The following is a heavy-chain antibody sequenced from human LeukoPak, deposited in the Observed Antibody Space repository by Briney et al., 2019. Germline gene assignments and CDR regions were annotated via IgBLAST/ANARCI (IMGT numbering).Heavy chain of an antibody. CDR3: AKDQGLWFGKLFPLDY. CDR2: ISGGGGST. Sequence: GGSLRLSCAASGFTFSSYAMSWVRQAPGKGLEWVLAISGGGGSTYYADSVNGRFTISRDSSKNTLYLQMNSLIAEDTAVYYCAKDQGLWFGKLFPLDYWGQGTLVTVSS. D-gene: IGHD3-10*01. CDR1: GFTFSSYA. V-gene: IGHV3-23*01. J-gene: IGHJ4*02.